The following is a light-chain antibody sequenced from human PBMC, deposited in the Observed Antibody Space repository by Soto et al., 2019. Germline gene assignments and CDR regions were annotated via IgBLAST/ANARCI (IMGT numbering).Light chain of an antibody. CDR1: QSVLYSSNNKNY. J-gene: IGKJ5*01. Sequence: DIVMTQSPDSLAVSLGGRATINCKSSQSVLYSSNNKNYLAWYQQKPGKAPKVLIYAASNLQSGVPSRFSGSGSGTDFTLTISSLQPEDFATYYCQQSYSTPITFGQGTRLEIK. CDR2: AAS. CDR3: QQSYSTPIT. V-gene: IGKV4-1*01.